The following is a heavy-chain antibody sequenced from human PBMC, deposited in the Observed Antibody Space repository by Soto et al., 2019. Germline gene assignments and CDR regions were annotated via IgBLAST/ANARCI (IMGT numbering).Heavy chain of an antibody. CDR1: GYTFTRSG. J-gene: IGHJ6*02. D-gene: IGHD5-12*01. Sequence: QVQLVQSGAEVKKPGASVKVSCKASGYTFTRSGISWVRQAPGQGLEWMGWISTYNGDTNYAQTFQGRVTMTTDTSTSTVYMELRSLRSDDTAVYYCAREGVAPYYYYGMDVWGQEAPVTVSS. V-gene: IGHV1-18*01. CDR2: ISTYNGDT. CDR3: AREGVAPYYYYGMDV.